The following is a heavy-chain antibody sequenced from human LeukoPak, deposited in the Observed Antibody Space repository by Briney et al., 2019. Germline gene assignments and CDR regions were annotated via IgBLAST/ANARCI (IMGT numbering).Heavy chain of an antibody. V-gene: IGHV3-9*01. CDR3: AKGNYYDLPYYFDY. CDR2: ISWNSGSI. D-gene: IGHD3-22*01. J-gene: IGHJ4*02. Sequence: GGSLRLSCAASGFTFEDYAMHWVRQAPGKGLEWVSGISWNSGSIGYADSVKGRFTISRDNAKNSLYLQMNSLRAEDTALYYCAKGNYYDLPYYFDYWGQGTLVTVSS. CDR1: GFTFEDYA.